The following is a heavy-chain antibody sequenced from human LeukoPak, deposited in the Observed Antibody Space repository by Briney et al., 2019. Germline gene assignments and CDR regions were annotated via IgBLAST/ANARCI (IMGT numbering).Heavy chain of an antibody. CDR1: GFTFSSYG. V-gene: IGHV3-30*18. CDR3: AKDDRYFDWFSRIDY. CDR2: ISYDGSNK. J-gene: IGHJ4*02. Sequence: GGSLRLSCAASGFTFSSYGMHWVRQAPGKGLEWVAVISYDGSNKYYADSVKGRFTISRDNSKNTLYLKMNSLRAEDTAVYYCAKDDRYFDWFSRIDYWGQGTLVTVSS. D-gene: IGHD3-9*01.